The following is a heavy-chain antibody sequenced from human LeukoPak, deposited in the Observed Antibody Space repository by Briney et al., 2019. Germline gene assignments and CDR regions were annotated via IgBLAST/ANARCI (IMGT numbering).Heavy chain of an antibody. D-gene: IGHD3-10*01. CDR2: IYSSGST. J-gene: IGHJ4*02. Sequence: SETLSLTCTVSGGSISSYYWSWIRQPPGKGLEWIGYIYSSGSTNNNPSLKSRVTISVDTSKHQFSLKLSSVTAADTAVYYCATVSRSDNDYWGQGTLVTVSS. CDR1: GGSISSYY. CDR3: ATVSRSDNDY. V-gene: IGHV4-59*12.